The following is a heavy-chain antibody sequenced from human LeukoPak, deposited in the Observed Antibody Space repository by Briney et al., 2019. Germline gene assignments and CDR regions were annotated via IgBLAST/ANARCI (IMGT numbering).Heavy chain of an antibody. V-gene: IGHV1-3*01. D-gene: IGHD5-18*01. CDR3: ARPRYSYGYYFDY. J-gene: IGHJ4*02. CDR1: GYTFTSYA. Sequence: ASVKVSCKASGYTFTSYAMHWVRQAPGQRLEWMGWINAGDGNTKYSQKFQGRVTITRDTSASTAYMELSSLRSEDTAVYYCARPRYSYGYYFDYWGQGTLVTVSS. CDR2: INAGDGNT.